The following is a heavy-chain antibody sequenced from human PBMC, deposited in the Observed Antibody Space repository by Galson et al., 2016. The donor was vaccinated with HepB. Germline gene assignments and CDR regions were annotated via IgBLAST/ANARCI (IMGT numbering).Heavy chain of an antibody. V-gene: IGHV3-23*01. CDR1: GFTFSSFA. CDR3: ARALYGMAV. Sequence: SLRLSCAASGFTFSSFAMSWVRQAPGKGLEWVSAISGDGDNTYYAASVEGRFTISKDNSKNTPYLQMSCLRAEDSAVYFCARALYGMAVWGQATTVNVSS. D-gene: IGHD3-16*01. CDR2: ISGDGDNT. J-gene: IGHJ6*02.